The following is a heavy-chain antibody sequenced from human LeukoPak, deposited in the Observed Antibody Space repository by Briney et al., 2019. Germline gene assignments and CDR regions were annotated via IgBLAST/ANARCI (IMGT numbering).Heavy chain of an antibody. CDR3: ARGFSGWALGY. V-gene: IGHV3-48*03. CDR1: GFTFNSYW. Sequence: GGSLRLSCAASGFTFNSYWMSWVRQAPGKGLEWVSYISSSGSTIYYADSVKGRFTISRDNAKNSLYLQMNSLRAEDTAVYYCARGFSGWALGYWGQGTLVTVSS. D-gene: IGHD6-19*01. J-gene: IGHJ4*02. CDR2: ISSSGSTI.